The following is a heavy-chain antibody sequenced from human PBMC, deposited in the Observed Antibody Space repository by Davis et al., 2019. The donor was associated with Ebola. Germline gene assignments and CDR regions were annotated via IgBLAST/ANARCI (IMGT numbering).Heavy chain of an antibody. J-gene: IGHJ2*01. D-gene: IGHD3-3*01. V-gene: IGHV3-33*01. CDR2: IWYDGSNK. CDR1: GFTFSSYG. Sequence: PGGSLRLSCAASGFTFSSYGMHWVRQAPGKGLEWVAVIWYDGSNKYYADSVKGRFTISRDNSKNTLYLQMNSLRAGDTAVYYCARDLAIFGVAREREGYFDLWGRGTLVTVSS. CDR3: ARDLAIFGVAREREGYFDL.